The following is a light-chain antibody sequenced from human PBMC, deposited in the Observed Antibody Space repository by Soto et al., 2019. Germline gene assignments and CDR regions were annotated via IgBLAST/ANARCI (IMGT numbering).Light chain of an antibody. CDR1: QSISSY. CDR3: QQLKGYPIT. J-gene: IGKJ5*01. CDR2: AAS. Sequence: DIQMTQSPSSLSASVGDRVTITCRASQSISSYLHWYQQKPGKAPKLLIYAASNLQSGVPSRFSASGSGIDFTVTISSLQPEDFAAYYCQQLKGYPITFGQGTRLEI. V-gene: IGKV1-39*01.